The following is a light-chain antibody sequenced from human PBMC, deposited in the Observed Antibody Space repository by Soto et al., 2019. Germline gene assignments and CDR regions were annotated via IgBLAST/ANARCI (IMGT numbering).Light chain of an antibody. V-gene: IGKV1-17*01. Sequence: DIHMTQSPSSLSADVGDRVTITCRASQVVTKDLGWYQQKPGKAPKRLIYDASTLHSGVPSRSRGSGSATAFTLTNSSLQSEDFTTCHSQKYTSAPLTSGGGTKV. CDR3: QKYTSAPLT. CDR1: QVVTKD. CDR2: DAS. J-gene: IGKJ4*01.